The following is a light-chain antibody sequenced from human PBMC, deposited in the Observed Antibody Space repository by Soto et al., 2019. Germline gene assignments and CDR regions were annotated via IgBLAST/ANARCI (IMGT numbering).Light chain of an antibody. Sequence: EIVLTQSPATLSLSPGETATLSCRASQSVNSNLAWYQQKPGQSPRLLIYLASTRAAGIPARFSGSGSGTEFTLTISSLQPEDSAVYYCQHYNAWPLTFGGGTKVEIK. CDR1: QSVNSN. CDR3: QHYNAWPLT. CDR2: LAS. V-gene: IGKV3-15*01. J-gene: IGKJ4*01.